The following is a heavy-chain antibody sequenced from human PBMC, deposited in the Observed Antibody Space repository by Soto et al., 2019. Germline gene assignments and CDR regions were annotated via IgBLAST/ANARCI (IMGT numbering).Heavy chain of an antibody. CDR1: GFIFSSHA. D-gene: IGHD3-3*01. CDR3: AKDLPLWSGYSFSENH. V-gene: IGHV3-23*01. CDR2: VSGSGASV. J-gene: IGHJ5*02. Sequence: PGGSLRLSCEGSGFIFSSHAMSWVRQAPGKGLEWVSSVSGSGASVHLPDFLKGRFSSSRDNSKNTVYLELNNLRVDDTAVYYCAKDLPLWSGYSFSENHWGQGTLVTVSS.